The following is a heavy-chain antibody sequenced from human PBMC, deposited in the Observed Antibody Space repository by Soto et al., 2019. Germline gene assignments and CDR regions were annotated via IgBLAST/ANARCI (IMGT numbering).Heavy chain of an antibody. V-gene: IGHV1-3*01. Sequence: ASVKVSCKASGYTFTSYAMHWVRQAPGQRLEWMGWINAGNGDTKYSQKFQGRVTITRDTSASTAYMELSSLRSEDTAVYYCARSAAYNWNSAGYFDYWGQGTLVTVSS. CDR3: ARSAAYNWNSAGYFDY. D-gene: IGHD1-7*01. CDR2: INAGNGDT. J-gene: IGHJ4*02. CDR1: GYTFTSYA.